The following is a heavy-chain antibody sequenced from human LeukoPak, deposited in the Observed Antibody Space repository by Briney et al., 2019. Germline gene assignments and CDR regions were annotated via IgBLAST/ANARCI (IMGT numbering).Heavy chain of an antibody. J-gene: IGHJ4*02. CDR3: ASIPNYYDSSGYEASGY. Sequence: GESLKISCKGSGYSFTSYWIGWVRQMPGKGLEWMGIIYPGDSDTRYSPSFQGQVTISADKFISTAYLQWSSLKASDTAMYYCASIPNYYDSSGYEASGYWGQGTLVTVSS. CDR2: IYPGDSDT. CDR1: GYSFTSYW. D-gene: IGHD3-22*01. V-gene: IGHV5-51*01.